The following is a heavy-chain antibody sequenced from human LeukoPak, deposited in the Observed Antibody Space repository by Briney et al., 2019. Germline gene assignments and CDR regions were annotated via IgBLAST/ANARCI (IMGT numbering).Heavy chain of an antibody. J-gene: IGHJ4*02. CDR3: ARGAYGDPTEYFDY. V-gene: IGHV4-59*01. Sequence: SETLSLTCTVSGGSISSYYWSWIRQPPGKGLEWIGYIYYSGSTNYNPSLKSRVTISVDTSKNQFSLKLSSVTAADTAVYYCARGAYGDPTEYFDYWGQGTQVTVSS. CDR2: IYYSGST. D-gene: IGHD4-17*01. CDR1: GGSISSYY.